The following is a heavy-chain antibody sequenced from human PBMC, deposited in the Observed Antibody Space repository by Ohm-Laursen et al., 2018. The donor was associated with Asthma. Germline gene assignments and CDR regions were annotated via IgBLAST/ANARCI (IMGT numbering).Heavy chain of an antibody. CDR1: GYTFTSYY. CDR2: INPSGGST. Sequence: ASVKVSCKASGYTFTSYYMHWVRQAPGQGLEWMGIINPSGGSTSYAQKFQGRVTMTRDTSTSTVYMELSSLRSEDTAVYYCARDRIQNSGSRTGVWPLRYYYYYYGIDVWGQGTTVTVSS. D-gene: IGHD1-26*01. J-gene: IGHJ6*02. V-gene: IGHV1-46*01. CDR3: ARDRIQNSGSRTGVWPLRYYYYYYGIDV.